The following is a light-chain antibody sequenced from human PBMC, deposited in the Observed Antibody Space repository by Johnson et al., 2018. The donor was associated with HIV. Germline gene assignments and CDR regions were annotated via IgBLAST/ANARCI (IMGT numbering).Light chain of an antibody. J-gene: IGLJ1*01. V-gene: IGLV1-51*02. Sequence: QSVLTQPPSVSAAPGQKVTISCSGSSSNIGNNYVSWYQQVPGTAPKLLIYENTNRPSGIPDRFSGSKSGTSATLGITGLQTGDEADYYCGAWDTSLSGTAYVVGTCTKVTVV. CDR2: ENT. CDR1: SSNIGNNY. CDR3: GAWDTSLSGTAYV.